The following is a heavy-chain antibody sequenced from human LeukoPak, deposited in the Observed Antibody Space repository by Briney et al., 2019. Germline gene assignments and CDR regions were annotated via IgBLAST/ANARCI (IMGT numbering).Heavy chain of an antibody. CDR1: GGTFSSYA. J-gene: IGHJ4*02. V-gene: IGHV1-69*04. CDR3: ASSRDGYNFDY. CDR2: IIPILGIA. D-gene: IGHD5-12*01. Sequence: SVKVSCKASGGTFSSYAISWVRQAPGQGLEWMGRIIPILGIANYAQRFQGRVTITADKSTSTAYMELSSLRSEDTAVYYCASSRDGYNFDYWGQGTLVTVSS.